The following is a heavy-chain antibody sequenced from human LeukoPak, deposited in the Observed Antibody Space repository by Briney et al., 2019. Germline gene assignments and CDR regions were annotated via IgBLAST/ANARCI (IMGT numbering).Heavy chain of an antibody. V-gene: IGHV3-48*03. Sequence: GGSLRLSCVASGFTFSSYELNWVRQAPGKGLEWVSYISSSSSTIYYADSVKGRLTISRDNAKNSLYLQMNSLRAEDTALYYCARAGLGAFDIWGQGTMVTVSS. J-gene: IGHJ3*02. CDR1: GFTFSSYE. CDR3: ARAGLGAFDI. CDR2: ISSSSSTI.